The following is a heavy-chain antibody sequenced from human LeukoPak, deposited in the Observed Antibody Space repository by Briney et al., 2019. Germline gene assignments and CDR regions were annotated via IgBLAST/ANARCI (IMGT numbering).Heavy chain of an antibody. CDR1: GFTFSSYA. J-gene: IGHJ5*02. V-gene: IGHV3-23*01. D-gene: IGHD2-2*01. CDR2: ISGSGGST. Sequence: GGSLRLSCAASGFTFSSYAMSWVRQAPGKGLEWVTAISGSGGSTYYADSVKGRFTISRDNSKNTLYLQMNSLRAEDTAVYYCAKPGYCSSTSCYPVWFDPWGQGTLVTVSS. CDR3: AKPGYCSSTSCYPVWFDP.